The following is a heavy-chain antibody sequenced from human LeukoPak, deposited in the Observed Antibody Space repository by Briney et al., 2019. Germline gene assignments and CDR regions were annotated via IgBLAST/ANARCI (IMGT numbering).Heavy chain of an antibody. D-gene: IGHD5-24*01. CDR1: GGSRRSYY. CDR2: IYTSGST. CDR3: ARVSTHVEMATIAYYFDY. V-gene: IGHV4-4*07. Sequence: PSETLTLTCTGSGGSRRSYYWGWIQPTAGEGRGLIGRIYTSGSTHYNPSLNSRVTMSVDTSKNQFSPKLSSATAADTAVYYCARVSTHVEMATIAYYFDYWGQGTLVTVSS. J-gene: IGHJ4*02.